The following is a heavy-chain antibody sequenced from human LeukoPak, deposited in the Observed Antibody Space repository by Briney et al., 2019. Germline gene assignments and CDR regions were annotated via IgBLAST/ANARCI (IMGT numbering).Heavy chain of an antibody. CDR3: ARSTKGRYYLGWFDP. V-gene: IGHV3-20*01. CDR2: ITWNGGTT. D-gene: IGHD2/OR15-2a*01. Sequence: GSLRLSCAASGFTFDEYGMNWVRQAPGKGLEWVSGITWNGGTTGYADSVQGRFTISRDNAKKSLYLQMNNLRAEDTALYHCARSTKGRYYLGWFDPWGQGTRVTVSS. J-gene: IGHJ5*02. CDR1: GFTFDEYG.